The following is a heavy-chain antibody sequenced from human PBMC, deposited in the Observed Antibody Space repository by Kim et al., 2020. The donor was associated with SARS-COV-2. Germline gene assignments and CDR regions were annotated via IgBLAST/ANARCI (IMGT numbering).Heavy chain of an antibody. V-gene: IGHV3-53*01. CDR3: AREAYAQYYFDY. CDR1: GFTVSSNY. Sequence: GGSLRLSCAASGFTVSSNYMSWVRQAPGKGLEWVSVIYSGGSTYYADSVKGRFTISRDNSKNTLYLQMNSLRAEDTAVYYCAREAYAQYYFDYWGQGTLVTVSS. CDR2: IYSGGST. J-gene: IGHJ4*02. D-gene: IGHD2-21*01.